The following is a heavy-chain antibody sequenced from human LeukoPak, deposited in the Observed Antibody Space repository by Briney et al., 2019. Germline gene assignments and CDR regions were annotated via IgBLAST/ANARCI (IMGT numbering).Heavy chain of an antibody. V-gene: IGHV4-34*01. J-gene: IGHJ4*02. Sequence: SETLSLTCAVYGGSFSGYYWSWICQPPGKGLEWIGEINHSGSTNYNPSLKSRVTISVDTSKNQFSLKLSSVTAADTAVYYCARGLKKVITGFGYWGQGTLVTVSS. D-gene: IGHD3-10*01. CDR2: INHSGST. CDR1: GGSFSGYY. CDR3: ARGLKKVITGFGY.